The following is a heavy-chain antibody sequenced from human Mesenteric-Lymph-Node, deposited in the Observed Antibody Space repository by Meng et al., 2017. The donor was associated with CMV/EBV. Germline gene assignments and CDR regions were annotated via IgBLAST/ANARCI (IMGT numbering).Heavy chain of an antibody. CDR2: IRSRGYGGAT. V-gene: IGHV3-49*04. J-gene: IGHJ4*02. CDR1: GFSFGRYA. D-gene: IGHD3-10*01. CDR3: ARETFFEREFLGYFDY. Sequence: GESLKISCTTSGFSFGRYAMTWVRQAPGKGLEWVGFIRSRGYGGATEYAASVRGRFTISRDDSKSIAYLEMNSLKSEDTAVYYCARETFFEREFLGYFDYWGQGTLVTVS.